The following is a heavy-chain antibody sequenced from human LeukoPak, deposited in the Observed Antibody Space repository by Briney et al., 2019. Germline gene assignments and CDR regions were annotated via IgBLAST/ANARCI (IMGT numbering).Heavy chain of an antibody. J-gene: IGHJ3*02. V-gene: IGHV3-30*04. Sequence: GGSLRLSCAASGFTFSSYAMHWVRQAPGKGLERVAVISYDGSNKYYADSVKGRFTISRDNSKNTLYLQMNSLRAEDTAVYYCAGDGGTTMVVSRGAFDIWGQGTMVTVSS. CDR1: GFTFSSYA. CDR2: ISYDGSNK. D-gene: IGHD3-22*01. CDR3: AGDGGTTMVVSRGAFDI.